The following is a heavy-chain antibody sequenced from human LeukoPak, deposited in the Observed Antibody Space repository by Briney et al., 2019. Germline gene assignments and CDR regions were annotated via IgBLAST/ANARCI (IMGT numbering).Heavy chain of an antibody. CDR3: ARGRYDSSGYLFDP. Sequence: ASVKVSCKASGYTFTGHYMHWVRQAPGQGLEWMGWISAYNGNTNYAQKLQGRVTMTTDTSTSTAYMELRSLRSDDTAVYYCARGRYDSSGYLFDPWGQGTLVTVSS. CDR2: ISAYNGNT. J-gene: IGHJ5*02. CDR1: GYTFTGHY. D-gene: IGHD3-22*01. V-gene: IGHV1-18*04.